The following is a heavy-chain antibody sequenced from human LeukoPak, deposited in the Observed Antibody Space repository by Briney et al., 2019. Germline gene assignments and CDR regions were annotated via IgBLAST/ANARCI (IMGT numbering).Heavy chain of an antibody. CDR1: GFTFSSYS. V-gene: IGHV3-21*04. CDR2: ISSSSYI. D-gene: IGHD3-22*01. CDR3: AKQVIDNWFDP. Sequence: GGSLRLSCAASGFTFSSYSMNWVRQAPGKGLEWVSSISSSSYIYYADSVKGRFTISRDNSKNTLYLQMNSLRAEDTAVYYCAKQVIDNWFDPWGQGTLVTVSS. J-gene: IGHJ5*02.